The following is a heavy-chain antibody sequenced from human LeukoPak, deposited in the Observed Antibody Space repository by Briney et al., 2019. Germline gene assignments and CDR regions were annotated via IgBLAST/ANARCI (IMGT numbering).Heavy chain of an antibody. CDR1: GFTFSGYE. V-gene: IGHV3-48*03. Sequence: GGSLRLSCAVSGFTFSGYEMNWVRQAPGKGLEWVSYISGSGSTIYYADSVKGRFTISRDNAKNSLYLQMNSLRAEDTALYYCARDSSYYYYYYMDVWGKGTTVTVSS. J-gene: IGHJ6*03. CDR3: ARDSSYYYYYYMDV. CDR2: ISGSGSTI.